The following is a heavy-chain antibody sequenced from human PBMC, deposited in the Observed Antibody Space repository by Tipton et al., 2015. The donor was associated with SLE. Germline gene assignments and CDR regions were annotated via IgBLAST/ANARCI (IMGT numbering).Heavy chain of an antibody. CDR3: ARAQEDYYLDL. CDR2: MYHSGDT. CDR1: GYSIGSGYY. Sequence: TLSLTCTVSGYSIGSGYYWGWIRQPPGKGLERIGSMYHSGDTFYNPSLKSRLTISMDKSKNQYSLKLSSVTAADSSVYYCARAQEDYYLDLWGRGTLVTVSS. J-gene: IGHJ2*01. V-gene: IGHV4-38-2*02. D-gene: IGHD4-11*01.